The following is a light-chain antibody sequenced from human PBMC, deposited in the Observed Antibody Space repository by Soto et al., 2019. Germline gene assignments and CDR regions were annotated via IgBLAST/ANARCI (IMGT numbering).Light chain of an antibody. Sequence: EIVMTQSPATLSVSPGERATLSCRASQSVSSNLAWYQQKPGQAPRLLIYGASTRATGIPAKFIGSGSGKDFTLTISSVQSEDFAVYCCQQYNNWPPWTFGQGTKVEIK. V-gene: IGKV3-15*01. CDR3: QQYNNWPPWT. CDR1: QSVSSN. J-gene: IGKJ1*01. CDR2: GAS.